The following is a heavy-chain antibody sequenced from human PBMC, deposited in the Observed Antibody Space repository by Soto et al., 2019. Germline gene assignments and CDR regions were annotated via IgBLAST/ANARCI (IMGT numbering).Heavy chain of an antibody. J-gene: IGHJ6*02. V-gene: IGHV1-69*05. Sequence: SVKVSCKASGGAFSSYAISWVRQAPGQGLEWMGGIIPIFGTAKYAQKVQGRVTMTTDTSTSTAYMELRSLRSDDTAMYYCAISTWSASYFGMDVWGQGTTVTVSS. CDR2: IIPIFGTA. CDR1: GGAFSSYA. D-gene: IGHD3-3*01. CDR3: AISTWSASYFGMDV.